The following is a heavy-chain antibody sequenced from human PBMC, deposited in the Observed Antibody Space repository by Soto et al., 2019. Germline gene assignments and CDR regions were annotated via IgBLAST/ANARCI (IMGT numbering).Heavy chain of an antibody. V-gene: IGHV3-23*01. CDR1: GFTFRRYA. CDR3: AKVFYDSTGYLFDALDV. D-gene: IGHD3-22*01. Sequence: PGGSLRLSCAASGFTFRRYAMTWVRQAPGEGLEWVSTIRSSGGSTYYADSVKGRVTISRDNSKNMLFMQMNSLRAEDTAVYYCAKVFYDSTGYLFDALDVWGQGTMVTVSS. J-gene: IGHJ3*01. CDR2: IRSSGGST.